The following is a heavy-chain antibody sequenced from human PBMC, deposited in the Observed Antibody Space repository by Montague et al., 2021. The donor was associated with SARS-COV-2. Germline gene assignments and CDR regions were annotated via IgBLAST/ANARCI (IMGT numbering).Heavy chain of an antibody. CDR1: GGSISSYY. Sequence: SETLSLTCTVSGGSISSYYWSWIRQPPGKGLEWIGYLYYSGSTTYNPSLKSRVTMSVDTSKNQFSLKLSSVTAADTAVYYCARQRKATVVTDLFLAYWGQETLVT. V-gene: IGHV4-59*08. CDR2: LYYSGST. D-gene: IGHD4-23*01. CDR3: ARQRKATVVTDLFLAY. J-gene: IGHJ4*02.